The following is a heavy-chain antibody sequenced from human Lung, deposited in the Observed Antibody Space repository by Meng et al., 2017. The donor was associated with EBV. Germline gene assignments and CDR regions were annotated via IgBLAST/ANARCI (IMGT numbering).Heavy chain of an antibody. D-gene: IGHD2-2*01. J-gene: IGHJ4*02. CDR1: GFIFTSYA. CDR3: ARFYCSSTSCPHVLFDY. CDR2: ISAYNGNT. V-gene: IGHV1-18*01. Sequence: QVQLVQFGAEVKKPGASVKVSCEASGFIFTSYAISWVRQAPGQGLQYMGWISAYNGNTNYAQELQGRVTMTTDTSTSTAYMELRSLRFDDTAVYYCARFYCSSTSCPHVLFDYWGQGTLVTVSS.